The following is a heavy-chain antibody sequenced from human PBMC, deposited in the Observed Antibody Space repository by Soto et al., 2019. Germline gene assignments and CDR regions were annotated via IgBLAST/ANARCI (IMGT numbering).Heavy chain of an antibody. CDR3: ARGVSSWYYYYGMDV. D-gene: IGHD2-8*01. J-gene: IGHJ6*02. V-gene: IGHV1-46*01. CDR2: INPSGGST. Sequence: ASVKVSCKASGYTFTSYYMHWVRQAPGQGLEWMGIINPSGGSTSYAQKFQGRVTMTRDTSTSTVYMELSSLRSEDTAVYYCARGVSSWYYYYGMDVWDQGTTVTVSS. CDR1: GYTFTSYY.